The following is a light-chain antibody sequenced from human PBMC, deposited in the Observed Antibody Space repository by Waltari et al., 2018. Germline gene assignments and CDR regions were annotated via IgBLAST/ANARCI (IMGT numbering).Light chain of an antibody. CDR1: SNDVGGYNH. J-gene: IGLJ2*01. Sequence: QSALTQPASVSGSPGQSVTIFCAGTSNDVGGYNHFSWYQTHPGQAPRVIIYDVSDRPSGVSDRFSGSKSGNTASLTISGLQAEDEADYYCSSQSSNDVVLFGGGTKLTVL. CDR3: SSQSSNDVVL. CDR2: DVS. V-gene: IGLV2-14*01.